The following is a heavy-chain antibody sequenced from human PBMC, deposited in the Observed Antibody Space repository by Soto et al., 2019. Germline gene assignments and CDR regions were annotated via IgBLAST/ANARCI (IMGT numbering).Heavy chain of an antibody. V-gene: IGHV4-4*02. D-gene: IGHD2-8*02. Sequence: SETLSLTCPVSGASIGSGGWWSWVRQPPGKGLEWIAEIFHDGNTNYSPSLKSRVTISVDKSQNQFSLNVYSVTAADTAVYYCARHEGWTGPDQWGQGTLVTVSS. CDR1: GASIGSGGW. CDR3: ARHEGWTGPDQ. CDR2: IFHDGNT. J-gene: IGHJ5*02.